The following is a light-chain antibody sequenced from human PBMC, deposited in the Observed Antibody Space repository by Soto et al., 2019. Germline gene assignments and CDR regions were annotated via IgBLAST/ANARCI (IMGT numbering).Light chain of an antibody. V-gene: IGKV1-5*03. CDR3: QQYDSYSLRT. Sequence: DILMTQSPSTLSASVGDRVTITCRASQTITTSLAWYQQKPGKAPKLLSYKASSLESGVQSRVSGSGSGTEFTLTISSLQPDNFATYYCQQYDSYSLRTFGQATRVEI. CDR2: KAS. CDR1: QTITTS. J-gene: IGKJ1*01.